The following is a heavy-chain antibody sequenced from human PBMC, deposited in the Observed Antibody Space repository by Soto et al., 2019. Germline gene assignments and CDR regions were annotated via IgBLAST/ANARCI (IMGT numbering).Heavy chain of an antibody. Sequence: QVQLVQSGADVKKPGASVKVSCKASGYLFTTYGISWVRQAPGQGLEWMGWISVDSGNTNFAQNLQGRVTMTTDTTTSTAFMEISGLRPDDTALYYCARVRLQTTETMVDYYHGMDAWGQGTTVTVSS. V-gene: IGHV1-18*01. D-gene: IGHD4-17*01. J-gene: IGHJ6*02. CDR3: ARVRLQTTETMVDYYHGMDA. CDR2: ISVDSGNT. CDR1: GYLFTTYG.